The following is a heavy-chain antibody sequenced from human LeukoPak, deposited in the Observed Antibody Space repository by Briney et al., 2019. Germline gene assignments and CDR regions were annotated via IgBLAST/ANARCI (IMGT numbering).Heavy chain of an antibody. J-gene: IGHJ4*02. V-gene: IGHV4-38-2*01. Sequence: PSETLSLTRALSGYSISSGYYWGWSRQPPGKGLEWIGSIYHSGSTYYNPSLKRRVTISVDTSKNQFSLKLSSVTAADTAVYYCARASGLGGSSSGAWGAIFDYWGQGTLVTVSS. D-gene: IGHD1-26*01. CDR1: GYSISSGYY. CDR3: ARASGLGGSSSGAWGAIFDY. CDR2: IYHSGST.